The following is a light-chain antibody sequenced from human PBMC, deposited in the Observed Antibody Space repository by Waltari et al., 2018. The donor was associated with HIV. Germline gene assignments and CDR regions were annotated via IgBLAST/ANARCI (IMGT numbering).Light chain of an antibody. V-gene: IGLV4-69*01. J-gene: IGLJ3*02. CDR3: QTWGTGIRV. CDR1: SGHSSYA. Sequence: QLVLTQSPSVSASLGASVKLTCTLSSGHSSYAIAWHQQQPEKGPRYLMKLNGDGSHSKGNGIPDRFSGSSSGAERYLTISSLQSEDEADYYCQTWGTGIRVFGGGTKLTVL. CDR2: LNGDGSH.